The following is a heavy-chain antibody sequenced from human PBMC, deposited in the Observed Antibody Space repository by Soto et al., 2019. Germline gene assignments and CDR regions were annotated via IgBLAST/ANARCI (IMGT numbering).Heavy chain of an antibody. CDR3: ARELNTESSAYYSFAY. V-gene: IGHV1-18*01. D-gene: IGHD3-22*01. CDR2: VSTYNTNT. CDR1: GYSFTAYG. Sequence: SSVQVSFKTSGYSFTAYGLAWLLHAPVHRPEWMGWVSTYNTNTNYAQKFQGRVTMTTDTSTTTTYMELRSLRSDDTAVYYCARELNTESSAYYSFAYWGQGTLVTVSS. J-gene: IGHJ4*02.